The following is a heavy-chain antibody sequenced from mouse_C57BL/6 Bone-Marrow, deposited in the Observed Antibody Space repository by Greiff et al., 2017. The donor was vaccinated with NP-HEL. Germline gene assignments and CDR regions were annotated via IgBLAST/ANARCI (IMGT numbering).Heavy chain of an antibody. V-gene: IGHV5-15*01. CDR1: GFTFSDYG. CDR3: ARGLRRFAY. D-gene: IGHD1-2*01. J-gene: IGHJ3*01. Sequence: EVKLVESGGGLVQPGGSPKLSCAASGFTFSDYGMAWVRQAPRKGPEWVAFISNLAYSIYYADTVTGRFTISRENAKNTLYLEMSSLRSEDTAMYYCARGLRRFAYWGQGTLVTVSA. CDR2: ISNLAYSI.